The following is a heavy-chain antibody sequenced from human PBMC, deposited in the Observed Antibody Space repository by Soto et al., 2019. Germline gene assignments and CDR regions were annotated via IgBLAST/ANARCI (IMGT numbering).Heavy chain of an antibody. D-gene: IGHD1-26*01. CDR1: GGSLSGYY. CDR2: INHSGST. Sequence: SETLSLTCAVYGGSLSGYYWSWIRQPPGKGLEWIGEINHSGSTNYNPSLKSRVTISVDTSKNQFSLKLSSVTAADTAVYYCAGSGSYYNFDYWGQGTLVTVSS. V-gene: IGHV4-34*01. CDR3: AGSGSYYNFDY. J-gene: IGHJ4*02.